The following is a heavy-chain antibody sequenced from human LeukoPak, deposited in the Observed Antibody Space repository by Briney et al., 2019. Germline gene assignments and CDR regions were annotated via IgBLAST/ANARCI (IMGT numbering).Heavy chain of an antibody. CDR2: INNDGSTK. CDR1: GFTFSNYW. CDR3: AKDSSFRGEGAFDI. V-gene: IGHV3-74*01. J-gene: IGHJ3*02. Sequence: GGSLRLSCTTSGFTFSNYWMHWVRQAPGKGLVWVSRINNDGSTKSYGDSVKGRFTISRDNSKNTLYLQMNSLRAEDTAVYYCAKDSSFRGEGAFDIWGQGTMVTVSS. D-gene: IGHD3-10*01.